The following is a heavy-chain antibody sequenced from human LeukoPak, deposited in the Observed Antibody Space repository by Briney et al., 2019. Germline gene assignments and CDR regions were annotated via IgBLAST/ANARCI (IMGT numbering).Heavy chain of an antibody. V-gene: IGHV4-59*01. D-gene: IGHD2-15*01. CDR1: GGSISSYY. Sequence: SETLSLTCTVSGGSISSYYWSWIRQPPGKGLEWIGYIYYSGSTNYNPSLKSRVTISVDTSKNQFSLKLSSVTAADTAVYYCARGWMERAAKYNWFDPWGQGTLVTVSS. CDR2: IYYSGST. CDR3: ARGWMERAAKYNWFDP. J-gene: IGHJ5*02.